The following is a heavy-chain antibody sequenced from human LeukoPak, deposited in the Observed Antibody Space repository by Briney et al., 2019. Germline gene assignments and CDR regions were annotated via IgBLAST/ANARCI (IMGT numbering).Heavy chain of an antibody. CDR1: GYSFTSYG. J-gene: IGHJ4*02. D-gene: IGHD1-26*01. CDR3: ATIVGATHYYFDY. Sequence: GESLQISCQGSGYSFTSYGIGWVREMPGKGLEWMGIIYAGDSDTRYSPSFQGQVTISADKSISTADLLWSSLKASDTAMYYCATIVGATHYYFDYWGRGPLVTVSS. V-gene: IGHV5-51*01. CDR2: IYAGDSDT.